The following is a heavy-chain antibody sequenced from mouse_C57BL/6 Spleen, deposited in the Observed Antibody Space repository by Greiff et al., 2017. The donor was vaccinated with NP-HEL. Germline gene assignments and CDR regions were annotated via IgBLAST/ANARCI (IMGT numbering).Heavy chain of an antibody. CDR2: ISYDGSN. J-gene: IGHJ2*01. V-gene: IGHV3-6*01. Sequence: EVKLMESGPGLVKPSQSLSLTCSVTGYSITSGYYWNWIRQFPGNKLEWMGYISYDGSNNYNPSLKNRISITRDTSKNQFFLKLNSVTTEDTATYYCATEGSYYYGSEGAFDYWGQGTTLTVSS. CDR3: ATEGSYYYGSEGAFDY. CDR1: GYSITSGYY. D-gene: IGHD1-1*01.